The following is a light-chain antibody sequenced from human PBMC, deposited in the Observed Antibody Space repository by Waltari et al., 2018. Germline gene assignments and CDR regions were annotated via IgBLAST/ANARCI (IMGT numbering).Light chain of an antibody. J-gene: IGKJ4*01. Sequence: DIQMTQSPSSLSASVGDRVTITCRASQSISSYLNWYQQKPGKAPKPLIYAASHLQSGVPSRFSGSGSATDFTLTISSLQPEDFATYYCLQDYDYPLTFGGGTKVAIK. V-gene: IGKV1-39*01. CDR2: AAS. CDR3: LQDYDYPLT. CDR1: QSISSY.